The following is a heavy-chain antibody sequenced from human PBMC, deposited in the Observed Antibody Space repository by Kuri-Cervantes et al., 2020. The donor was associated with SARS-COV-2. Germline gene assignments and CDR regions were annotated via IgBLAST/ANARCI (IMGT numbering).Heavy chain of an antibody. V-gene: IGHV1-69*06. J-gene: IGHJ4*02. D-gene: IGHD5-24*01. CDR3: ATKPHRDGQTPPLDY. CDR2: IIPIFGTA. Sequence: SVKVSCKASGYTFTGYYMHWVRQAPGQGLEWMGGIIPIFGTANYAQKFQGRVTITADKSTSTAYMELSSLRSEDTAVYYCATKPHRDGQTPPLDYWGQGTLVTVSS. CDR1: GYTFTGYY.